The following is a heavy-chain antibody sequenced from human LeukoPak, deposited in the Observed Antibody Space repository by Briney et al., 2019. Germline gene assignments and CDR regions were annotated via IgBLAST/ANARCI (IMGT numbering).Heavy chain of an antibody. CDR1: GFTVSSNY. V-gene: IGHV3-53*01. D-gene: IGHD5-12*01. Sequence: GGSLRLSCAASGFTVSSNYMSWVRQAPGKGLEWVSVIYSGGSTYYADSVKGRFTISRDNSKNTLYLQMHSLRAEDTAVYYCASNRGYSGYAFDYWGQGTLVTVSS. CDR3: ASNRGYSGYAFDY. CDR2: IYSGGST. J-gene: IGHJ4*02.